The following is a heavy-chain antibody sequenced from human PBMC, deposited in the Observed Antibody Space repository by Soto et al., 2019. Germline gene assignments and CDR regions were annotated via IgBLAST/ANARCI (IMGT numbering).Heavy chain of an antibody. V-gene: IGHV3-53*01. Sequence: EVQLVESGGGLIQPGGSLRLSCAVSGFTVSNNYMSWVRQAPGKGLEGVSVIYSGGYTAYGDSVKGRFTISRDNSKNTLYFQRKNLRGGGAACLCGGGDPGGGGYWGQGTLVTVSS. CDR3: GGDPGGGGY. CDR1: GFTVSNNY. CDR2: IYSGGYT. D-gene: IGHD3-16*01. J-gene: IGHJ4*02.